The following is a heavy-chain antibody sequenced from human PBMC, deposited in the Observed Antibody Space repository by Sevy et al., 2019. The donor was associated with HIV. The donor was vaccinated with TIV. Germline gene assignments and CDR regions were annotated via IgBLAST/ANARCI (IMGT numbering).Heavy chain of an antibody. J-gene: IGHJ5*02. CDR2: ISYDGSNK. V-gene: IGHV3-30*18. Sequence: GGSLRLSCAASGFTFSSYGMHWVRQAPGKGLEWVAVISYDGSNKYYADSVKGQFTISRDNSKNTLYLQMNSLRAEDTAVYYCAKVGGGVAAPTPADPWGQGTLVTVSS. D-gene: IGHD3-16*01. CDR1: GFTFSSYG. CDR3: AKVGGGVAAPTPADP.